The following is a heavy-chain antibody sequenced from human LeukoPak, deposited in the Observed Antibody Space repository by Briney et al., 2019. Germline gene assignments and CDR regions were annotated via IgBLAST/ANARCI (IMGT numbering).Heavy chain of an antibody. CDR1: GYTLTEIS. CDR2: FDPEEGEA. Sequence: ASVKVSCKVSGYTLTEISMHWVRQAPGKGLEWLGGFDPEEGEAIYAQKIQGRVTMTEETSTDIAYLELSSLRYEDTAVYYCATGKKGAYNYGSGSLDYWGQGTLVTVSS. V-gene: IGHV1-24*01. D-gene: IGHD3-10*01. J-gene: IGHJ4*02. CDR3: ATGKKGAYNYGSGSLDY.